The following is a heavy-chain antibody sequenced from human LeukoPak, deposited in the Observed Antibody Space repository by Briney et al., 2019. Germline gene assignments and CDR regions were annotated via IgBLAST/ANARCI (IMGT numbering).Heavy chain of an antibody. Sequence: GSSVKVSCKASGGTFSSYAISWVRQAPGQGLEWMGRIIPIFGIANYAQKFQGRVTITADKSTSTAYMELSSLRSEDTAVYHCARGPVYCGGDCYFDYWGQATLVTVSS. CDR2: IIPIFGIA. CDR1: GGTFSSYA. V-gene: IGHV1-69*04. J-gene: IGHJ4*02. D-gene: IGHD2-21*02. CDR3: ARGPVYCGGDCYFDY.